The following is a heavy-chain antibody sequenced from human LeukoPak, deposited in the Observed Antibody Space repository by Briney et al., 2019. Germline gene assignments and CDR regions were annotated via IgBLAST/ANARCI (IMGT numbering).Heavy chain of an antibody. CDR3: ARSPPSTGYDRFDT. Sequence: ASVEVSCKASGYMFNIYGISWVCQAPGQGLEWMGWISAFNGNTNYARNFQDRVTMTTDTSTSTAYMELTSLSSDDTAVYYCARSPPSTGYDRFDTWGQGTLVTVSS. J-gene: IGHJ4*02. CDR2: ISAFNGNT. V-gene: IGHV1-18*01. D-gene: IGHD5-12*01. CDR1: GYMFNIYG.